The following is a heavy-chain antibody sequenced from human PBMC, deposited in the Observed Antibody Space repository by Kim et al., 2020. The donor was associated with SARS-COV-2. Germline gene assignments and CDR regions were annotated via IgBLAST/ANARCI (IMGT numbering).Heavy chain of an antibody. CDR3: ARDSQQQLVQGWFDF. CDR1: GFTFNYYS. D-gene: IGHD6-13*01. V-gene: IGHV3-21*01. J-gene: IGHJ5*01. CDR2: ITNTGTHI. Sequence: GGSLRLSCAASGFTFNYYSMDWVRQAPGKGLEWVSSITNTGTHIYYADSVRGRFTISRDNGKNSLYLQMNNLTAEDTAVYYCARDSQQQLVQGWFDFWG.